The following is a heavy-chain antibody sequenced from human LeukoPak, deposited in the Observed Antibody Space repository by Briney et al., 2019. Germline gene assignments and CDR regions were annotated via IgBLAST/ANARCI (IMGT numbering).Heavy chain of an antibody. V-gene: IGHV3-74*01. CDR3: ARAGFYRFDY. J-gene: IGHJ4*02. Sequence: GGSLRLSCAASGFSFSNYGMHWVRQVPGKGLVWVSRINPDGGTTNYADSVKGRFTISRDNARGTLYLQMNSLRVEDTAVYYCARAGFYRFDYWGQGTLVTVSS. D-gene: IGHD2/OR15-2a*01. CDR1: GFSFSNYG. CDR2: INPDGGTT.